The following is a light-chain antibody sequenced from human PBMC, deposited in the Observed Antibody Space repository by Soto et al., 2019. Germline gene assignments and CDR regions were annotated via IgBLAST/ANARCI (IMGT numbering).Light chain of an antibody. CDR3: GSWDSSLSAYV. J-gene: IGLJ1*01. V-gene: IGLV1-51*01. Sequence: QSALTQRPSVSAAPGQKVTISCSGRSSNIGGNSVSWYQQLPGTAPKLLIYDDNKRPSGIPDRFSGSKSGTSATLGITGFQTGDEADYYCGSWDSSLSAYVFGTGTKVTVL. CDR2: DDN. CDR1: SSNIGGNS.